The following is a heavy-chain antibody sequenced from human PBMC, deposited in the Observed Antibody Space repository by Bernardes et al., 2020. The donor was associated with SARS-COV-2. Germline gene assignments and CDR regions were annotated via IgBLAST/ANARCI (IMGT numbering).Heavy chain of an antibody. CDR1: GYTFTTYD. V-gene: IGHV1-8*01. D-gene: IGHD3-10*01. CDR2: MNPNTGDA. Sequence: AAVKVSCMASGYTFTTYDINWVRQATGQGLEWMGWMNPNTGDAGYAHNFQGRVAMTRDTSISTAYMELSSLKSEDTAVYYCVRAGSIGTKGDCYGMDVWGQGTTVTVSS. J-gene: IGHJ6*02. CDR3: VRAGSIGTKGDCYGMDV.